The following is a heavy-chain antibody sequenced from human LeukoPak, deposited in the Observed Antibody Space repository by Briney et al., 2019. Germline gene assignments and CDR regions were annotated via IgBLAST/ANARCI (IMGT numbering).Heavy chain of an antibody. CDR3: ARTQNREVPDTGFDY. CDR1: GYTFTGYY. D-gene: IGHD2-2*01. CDR2: INPNSGGT. Sequence: ASVKVSCKASGYTFTGYYMHWVRQAPGQGLEWMGWINPNSGGTNYAQKFQGRVTMTRDTSISTAYMELSRLRSDDTAVYYCARTQNREVPDTGFDYWGQGTLVTVSS. J-gene: IGHJ4*02. V-gene: IGHV1-2*02.